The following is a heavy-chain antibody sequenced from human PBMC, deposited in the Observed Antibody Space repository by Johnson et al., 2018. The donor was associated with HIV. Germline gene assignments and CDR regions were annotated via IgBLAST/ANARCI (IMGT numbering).Heavy chain of an antibody. Sequence: QVQLVESGGGVVQPGGSLRLSCAASGLTFSSYTMHWVRQAPGKGLEWVALISYDGSNKYYADSVKGRFTISRDNSKNTLYLQMNSLRAEDTAVFYCAKIVATSDDVFDIWGQGTKVTVSS. CDR2: ISYDGSNK. J-gene: IGHJ3*02. D-gene: IGHD5-12*01. CDR3: AKIVATSDDVFDI. CDR1: GLTFSSYT. V-gene: IGHV3-30-3*02.